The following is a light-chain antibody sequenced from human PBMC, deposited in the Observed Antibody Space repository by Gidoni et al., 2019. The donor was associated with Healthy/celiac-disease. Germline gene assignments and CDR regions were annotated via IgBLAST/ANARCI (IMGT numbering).Light chain of an antibody. Sequence: IVLTQSPGTRSLSPGERATLSCRASQSVSSSYLAWYQQKPGQAPRLLIYGASSRATGIPDRFSGSGSGTDFTLTISRLEPEDFAVYYCQQYGSSPPFTFGPGTKVDIK. CDR3: QQYGSSPPFT. J-gene: IGKJ3*01. CDR2: GAS. CDR1: QSVSSSY. V-gene: IGKV3-20*01.